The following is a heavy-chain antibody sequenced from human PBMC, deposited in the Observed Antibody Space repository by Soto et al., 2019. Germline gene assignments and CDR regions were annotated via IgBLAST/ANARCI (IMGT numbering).Heavy chain of an antibody. Sequence: PGGSLRLSCAASGFTFSSYGMHWVRQAPGKGLEWVAVIWYDGSNKYYADSVKGRFTISRDNSKNTLYLQMNSLRAEDTAVYYCARDSVTWSSSSSAFDYWGQGTLVTVSS. J-gene: IGHJ4*02. CDR1: GFTFSSYG. CDR2: IWYDGSNK. D-gene: IGHD6-6*01. CDR3: ARDSVTWSSSSSAFDY. V-gene: IGHV3-33*01.